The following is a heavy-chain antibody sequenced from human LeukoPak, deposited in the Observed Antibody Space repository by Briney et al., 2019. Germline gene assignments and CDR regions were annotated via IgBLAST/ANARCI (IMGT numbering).Heavy chain of an antibody. J-gene: IGHJ4*02. CDR1: GFTFRSYW. V-gene: IGHV3-21*01. D-gene: IGHD6-13*01. CDR2: ISSSSSYI. Sequence: GGSLRLSCAASGFTFRSYWMHWVRQVPGKGLEWVSSISSSSSYIYYADSVKGRFTISRDNAKNSLYLQMNSLRAEDTAVYYCARGDISWVAAPRRVDYWGQGTLVTVSS. CDR3: ARGDISWVAAPRRVDY.